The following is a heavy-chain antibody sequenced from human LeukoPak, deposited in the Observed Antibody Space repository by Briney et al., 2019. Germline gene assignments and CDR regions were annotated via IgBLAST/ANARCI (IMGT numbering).Heavy chain of an antibody. CDR1: GFTFSTYW. V-gene: IGHV3-74*01. D-gene: IGHD3-16*01. CDR2: IKSDGSDT. J-gene: IGHJ4*02. CDR3: ERGFGTGVEY. Sequence: SGGSLSLSCAASGFTFSTYWMHWVRQAAAKGLVWVSRIKSDGSDTSYAYYVKGRFTISRDSAENTMYLQINRLRAEDPAVYYGERGFGTGVEYWGQGARVTASS.